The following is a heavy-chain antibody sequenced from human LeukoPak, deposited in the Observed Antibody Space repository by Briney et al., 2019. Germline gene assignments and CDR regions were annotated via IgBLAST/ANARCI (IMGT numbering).Heavy chain of an antibody. CDR2: INTGNGNT. D-gene: IGHD5-24*01. Sequence: VASVKVSCKASGYTFTNYAMHWVRQAPGQRLEWMGWINTGNGNTKYSQEFQGRVTITRDTSANTAYMELSSLRSEDMAVYYCARQRWLQYAFDIWGQGTMVTVSS. J-gene: IGHJ3*02. CDR1: GYTFTNYA. V-gene: IGHV1-3*03. CDR3: ARQRWLQYAFDI.